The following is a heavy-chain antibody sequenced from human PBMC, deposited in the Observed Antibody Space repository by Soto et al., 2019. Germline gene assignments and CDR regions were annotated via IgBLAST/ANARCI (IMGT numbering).Heavy chain of an antibody. V-gene: IGHV3-48*03. D-gene: IGHD1-26*01. CDR3: ARALVGATAS. CDR2: ISSSGSTI. CDR1: GFNFSSYE. J-gene: IGHJ5*02. Sequence: GGSLRLSCAASGFNFSSYEMNWVRQAPGKGLEWVSYISSSGSTIYYADSVKGRFTISRDNAKNSLYLQMNSLRAEDTAVYYCARALVGATASWGQGTLVTVSS.